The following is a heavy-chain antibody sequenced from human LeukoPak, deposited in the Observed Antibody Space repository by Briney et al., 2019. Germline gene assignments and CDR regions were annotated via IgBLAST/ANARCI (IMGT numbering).Heavy chain of an antibody. V-gene: IGHV1-18*01. J-gene: IGHJ4*02. Sequence: ASGKLSCNAAGYTFTICGFSWDRQGPGQGLEWMGWISAYNGNTNYAQKLQGRVTMTTDTSTSTAYMELGSLRSDDTAVYYCARSGGYNWNDDFDYWGQGTLVTVSS. CDR2: ISAYNGNT. CDR3: ARSGGYNWNDDFDY. CDR1: GYTFTICG. D-gene: IGHD1-1*01.